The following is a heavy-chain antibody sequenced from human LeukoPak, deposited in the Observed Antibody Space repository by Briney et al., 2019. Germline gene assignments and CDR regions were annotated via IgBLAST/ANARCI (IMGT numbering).Heavy chain of an antibody. CDR3: AKVPYSDYGSGRPPFMDV. CDR2: LSDSGSIT. D-gene: IGHD3-10*01. Sequence: GGSLRLSCAASGFTFSHYAMSWVRQAPGRGLDWVSTLSDSGSITYYADSVKGRFTISRDNSKNTLYLQMDSLRVEDTAIYYCAKVPYSDYGSGRPPFMDVWGQGTTVAVSS. V-gene: IGHV3-23*01. CDR1: GFTFSHYA. J-gene: IGHJ6*02.